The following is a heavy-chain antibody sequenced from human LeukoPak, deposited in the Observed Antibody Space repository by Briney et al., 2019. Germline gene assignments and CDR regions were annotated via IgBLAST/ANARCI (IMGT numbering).Heavy chain of an antibody. CDR1: GFDLSDYW. CDR3: ARPHVDTVSNWFDS. D-gene: IGHD5-18*01. J-gene: IGHJ5*01. CDR2: INPDGSST. Sequence: PGGPLRLSCTASGFDLSDYWMHWVRQVPGKGLLWVSRINPDGSSTSYGDSVEGRFIISRDNAKKTLYLQMNSLRAEDTAVYYCARPHVDTVSNWFDSWGQGTQVTVSS. V-gene: IGHV3-74*01.